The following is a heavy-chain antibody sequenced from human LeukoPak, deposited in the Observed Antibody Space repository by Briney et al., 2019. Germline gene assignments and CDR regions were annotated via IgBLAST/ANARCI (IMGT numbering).Heavy chain of an antibody. CDR2: INPNSGGT. CDR1: GYTFTGYY. Sequence: ASVKVSCKASGYTFTGYYMHWVRQAPGQGLEWMGWINPNSGGTNYAQKFQGRVTMTRDTSISTAYMELSRLRSEDTAVYYCARDNLGSSWFNYWGQGTLVTVSS. D-gene: IGHD6-13*01. CDR3: ARDNLGSSWFNY. J-gene: IGHJ4*02. V-gene: IGHV1-2*02.